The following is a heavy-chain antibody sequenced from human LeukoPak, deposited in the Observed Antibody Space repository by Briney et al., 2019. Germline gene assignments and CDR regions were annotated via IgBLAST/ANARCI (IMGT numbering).Heavy chain of an antibody. V-gene: IGHV3-48*04. J-gene: IGHJ3*02. Sequence: GGSLRLSCAASGFTFSNYGMHWVRQAPGKGLEWVSYISSSGSTIYYADSVKGRFTISRDNAKNTLYLQMNSLRAEDTAVYYCARDRRAFDIWGQGTMVTVSS. CDR1: GFTFSNYG. CDR2: ISSSGSTI. CDR3: ARDRRAFDI.